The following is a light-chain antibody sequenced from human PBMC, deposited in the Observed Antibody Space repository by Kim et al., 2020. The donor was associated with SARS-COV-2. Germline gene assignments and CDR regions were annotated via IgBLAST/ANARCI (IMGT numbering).Light chain of an antibody. CDR2: AAS. CDR3: QQSFSGIT. V-gene: IGKV1-39*01. Sequence: SASIGDRVTITCRVSQTISNYLTWYQQKPGKAPKLLIYAASTLHSGVSSRYSGTGSGPDFTLTISNLQPEDFGTYYCQQSFSGITFGGGTKVDIK. J-gene: IGKJ4*01. CDR1: QTISNY.